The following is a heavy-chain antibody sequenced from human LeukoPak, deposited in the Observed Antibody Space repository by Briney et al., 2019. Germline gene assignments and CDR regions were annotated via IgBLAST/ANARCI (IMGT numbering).Heavy chain of an antibody. D-gene: IGHD1-26*01. CDR1: GGSISSGDYS. V-gene: IGHV4-30-2*03. CDR3: VKSGGYGLIDY. CDR2: IYYSGST. J-gene: IGHJ4*02. Sequence: KTSETLSLTCAVSGGSISSGDYSWSWIRQPPGKGLEWIGNIYYSGSTYYNASLQSRVTISIDTSKNQFSLRLNSVTAADTAMYFCVKSGGYGLIDYWGQGTLVTVSS.